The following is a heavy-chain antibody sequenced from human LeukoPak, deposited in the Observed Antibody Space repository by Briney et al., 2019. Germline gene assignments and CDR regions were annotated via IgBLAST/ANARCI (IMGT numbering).Heavy chain of an antibody. Sequence: PSQTLSLTCTVSGGSISSGGYYWSWIRQPPGKGLEWIGYIYHSGSTYYNPSLKSRVTISVDTSKNQFSLKLSSVTAADTAVYYCARDRLIYGSGANWFDPWGQGTLVTVSS. CDR1: GGSISSGGYY. V-gene: IGHV4-30-2*02. CDR3: ARDRLIYGSGANWFDP. J-gene: IGHJ5*02. D-gene: IGHD3-10*01. CDR2: IYHSGST.